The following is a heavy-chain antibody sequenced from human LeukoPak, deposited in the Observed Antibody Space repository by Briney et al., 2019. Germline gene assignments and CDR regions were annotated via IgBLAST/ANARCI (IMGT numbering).Heavy chain of an antibody. D-gene: IGHD3-10*01. Sequence: HPGGSLRLSCAASGFTFSSYWMSWVRQAPGKGLEWVANIKQDGSEKYYVDSVKGRFTISRDNAKNSLYLQMNSLRAEDTAVYYCARDLDPYYYGSGSYSYWFDPWGQGTLVTVSS. CDR3: ARDLDPYYYGSGSYSYWFDP. CDR1: GFTFSSYW. V-gene: IGHV3-7*01. J-gene: IGHJ5*02. CDR2: IKQDGSEK.